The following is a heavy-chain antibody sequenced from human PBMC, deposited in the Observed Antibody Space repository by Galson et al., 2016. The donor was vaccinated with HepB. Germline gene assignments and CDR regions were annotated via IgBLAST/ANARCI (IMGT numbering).Heavy chain of an antibody. CDR2: ISYHGTVN. V-gene: IGHV3-30*03. Sequence: SLRLSCAASGFTFSNYGMHWVRQAPGKGLEWVAVISYHGTVNFYADSVKGRFTISRDNAKHSLYLQLNSLRVEDTAVYYCAREWSLGGTRDYWGQGTLVTVSS. CDR1: GFTFSNYG. CDR3: AREWSLGGTRDY. J-gene: IGHJ4*02. D-gene: IGHD2-15*01.